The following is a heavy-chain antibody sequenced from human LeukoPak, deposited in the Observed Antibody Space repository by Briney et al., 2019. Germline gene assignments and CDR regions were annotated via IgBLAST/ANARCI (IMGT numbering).Heavy chain of an antibody. CDR2: IRYGGSNK. CDR3: ATQDCSGDSCYIAHFDY. Sequence: GGSLRLSCAASGFTFSSYGMHWVRQAPGKGLEWVAFIRYGGSNKYYADSVKGRFTISRDNSKNTLYLQLNSLRAEDTAVYYCATQDCSGDSCYIAHFDYWGQGTLVTVSS. D-gene: IGHD2-15*01. J-gene: IGHJ4*02. CDR1: GFTFSSYG. V-gene: IGHV3-30*02.